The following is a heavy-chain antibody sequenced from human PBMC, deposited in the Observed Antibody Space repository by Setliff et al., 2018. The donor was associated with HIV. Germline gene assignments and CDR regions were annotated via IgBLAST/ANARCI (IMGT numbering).Heavy chain of an antibody. CDR2: VYPADSNT. CDR1: GYVFSDYW. V-gene: IGHV5-51*01. CDR3: ARLGGSFGIPHFDF. Sequence: PGESLKISCEVSGYVFSDYWIAWVRQTPGKGLEWMGLVYPADSNTIYSPSFQHQVTSSADKSFRTAFLQWSDVKASDSGIYFCARLGGSFGIPHFDFWGQGTPVTVSS. D-gene: IGHD3-3*02. J-gene: IGHJ4*02.